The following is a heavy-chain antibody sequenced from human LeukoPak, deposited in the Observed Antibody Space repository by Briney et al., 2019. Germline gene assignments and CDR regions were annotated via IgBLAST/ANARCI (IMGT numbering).Heavy chain of an antibody. CDR2: ISSSSSYI. J-gene: IGHJ3*02. CDR1: GFTFSSYS. CDR3: ASGLITMIVAYDAFDI. D-gene: IGHD3-22*01. Sequence: GGSLRLSCAASGFTFSSYSMNWVRQAPGKGLEGVSSISSSSSYIHYADSVKGRFTTSRDNAKNSLYLQMNSLRAEDTAVYYCASGLITMIVAYDAFDIWGQGTMVTVSS. V-gene: IGHV3-21*01.